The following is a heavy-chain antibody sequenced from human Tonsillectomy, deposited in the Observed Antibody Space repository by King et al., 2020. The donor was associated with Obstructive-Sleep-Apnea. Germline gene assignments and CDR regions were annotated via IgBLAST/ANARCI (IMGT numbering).Heavy chain of an antibody. J-gene: IGHJ4*02. Sequence: VQLVESGGGLVKPGGSLRLSCAASGFTFSDYYMSWIRQAPGRGLEWVAYISNRGTTIYYAESVKGRFTISRDNAKSSLFLQMNSLRAEDTALYYCARYKSTAIFDHWGQGAPVTVSP. CDR3: ARYKSTAIFDH. CDR1: GFTFSDYY. CDR2: ISNRGTTI. V-gene: IGHV3-11*01. D-gene: IGHD2-21*02.